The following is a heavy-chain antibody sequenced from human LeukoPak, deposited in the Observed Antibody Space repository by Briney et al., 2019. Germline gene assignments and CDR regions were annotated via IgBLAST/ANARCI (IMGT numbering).Heavy chain of an antibody. Sequence: SQTLSLTCAISGDSVSSNSAAWNWIRQSPSRGLEWLGRTYYRSKWYNDYAVSVKSRTTINPDTSKNQFSLQLNSVTPEDTAVYYCAKGPGDLRILDYWGQGTLVTVSS. CDR2: TYYRSKWYN. D-gene: IGHD5-12*01. CDR1: GDSVSSNSAA. J-gene: IGHJ4*02. CDR3: AKGPGDLRILDY. V-gene: IGHV6-1*01.